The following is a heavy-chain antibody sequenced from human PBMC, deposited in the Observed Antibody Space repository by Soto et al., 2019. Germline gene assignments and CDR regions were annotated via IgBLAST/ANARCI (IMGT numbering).Heavy chain of an antibody. CDR1: GGSFSGYY. J-gene: IGHJ5*02. D-gene: IGHD2-15*01. Sequence: QVQLQQWGAGLLKPSETLSLTCAVYGGSFSGYYWSWIRQPPGKGQERIGEINHSGSTNYNPSLKCRFTISGDTCKTPFSLKLSSVTAADTAVYYCARGLVGYCSVGSCSTYDPWGQGTLVTVAS. V-gene: IGHV4-34*01. CDR2: INHSGST. CDR3: ARGLVGYCSVGSCSTYDP.